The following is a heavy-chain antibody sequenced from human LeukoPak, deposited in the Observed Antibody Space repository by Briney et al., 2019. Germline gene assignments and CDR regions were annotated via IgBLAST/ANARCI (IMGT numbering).Heavy chain of an antibody. D-gene: IGHD1-7*01. J-gene: IGHJ4*02. CDR3: ARGSGKLELLY. CDR2: INPNSGGT. V-gene: IGHV1-2*02. CDR1: GYTFTSYG. Sequence: ASVKVSCKASGYTFTSYGISWVRQAPGQGLEWMGWINPNSGGTNYAQKFQGRVTMTRDTSISTAYMELSRLRSDDTAVYYCARGSGKLELLYWGQGTLVTVSS.